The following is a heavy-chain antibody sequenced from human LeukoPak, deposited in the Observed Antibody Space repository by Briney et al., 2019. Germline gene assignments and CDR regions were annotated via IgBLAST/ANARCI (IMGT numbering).Heavy chain of an antibody. D-gene: IGHD6-19*01. V-gene: IGHV3-23*01. CDR1: GVIFSDFD. CDR2: ISHSGRST. CDR3: TKAVAVALDY. J-gene: IGHJ4*02. Sequence: GGSLRLSCAASGVIFSDFDMSWVRQAPGKGLESVSAISHSGRSTYYADSVKGRFTISRDNSKNTLYLEMNSLRADDTAVHYCTKAVAVALDYWGQGTLVTVSS.